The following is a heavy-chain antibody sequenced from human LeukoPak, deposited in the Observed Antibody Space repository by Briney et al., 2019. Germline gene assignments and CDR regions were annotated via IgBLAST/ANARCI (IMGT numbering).Heavy chain of an antibody. J-gene: IGHJ3*02. CDR1: GFTVSSNY. CDR2: IYSGGST. Sequence: GGSLRLSCAASGFTVSSNYMSWVRQAPGKGLEWVSAIYSGGSTYYADSVKGRFTISRDNSKNTLYLQMNSLRAEDTAVYYCAREGNYDNPLGAFDIWGQGTMVTVSS. D-gene: IGHD3-22*01. V-gene: IGHV3-66*01. CDR3: AREGNYDNPLGAFDI.